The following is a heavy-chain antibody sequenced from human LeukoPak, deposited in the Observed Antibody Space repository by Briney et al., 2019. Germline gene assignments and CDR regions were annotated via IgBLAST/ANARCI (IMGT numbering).Heavy chain of an antibody. CDR1: GGSFSGYY. CDR2: IYYSGST. D-gene: IGHD3-10*01. J-gene: IGHJ4*02. V-gene: IGHV4-34*09. CDR3: ARRTMVRGVGYYFDY. Sequence: SETLSLTCAVYGGSFSGYYWSWLRQPPGKGLEWIGYIYYSGSTYYNPSLKSRVTISVDTSKNQFSLKLSSVTAADTAVYYCARRTMVRGVGYYFDYWGQGTLVTVSS.